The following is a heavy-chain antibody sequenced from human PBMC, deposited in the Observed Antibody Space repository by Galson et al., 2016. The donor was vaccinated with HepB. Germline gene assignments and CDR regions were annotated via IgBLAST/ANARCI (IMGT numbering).Heavy chain of an antibody. D-gene: IGHD6-13*01. CDR3: ARGRVSSFNTYWYFDL. V-gene: IGHV3-30-3*01. CDR1: GFTFNTYA. J-gene: IGHJ2*01. Sequence: SLRLSCAASGFTFNTYAVHWVRQAPGRGLEWVAVISYDGSNKFYGDSVQGRFTISRDNSKNMLYLQMNDVRTEDTAVYFCARGRVSSFNTYWYFDLWGHGTLVTVSS. CDR2: ISYDGSNK.